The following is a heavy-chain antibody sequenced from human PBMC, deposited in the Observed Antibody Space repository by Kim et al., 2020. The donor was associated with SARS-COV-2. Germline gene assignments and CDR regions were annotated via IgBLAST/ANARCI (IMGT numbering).Heavy chain of an antibody. CDR1: GVSITSATW. D-gene: IGHD6-19*01. CDR3: SGSSGWYRLDY. J-gene: IGHJ4*02. CDR2: MFHSGTT. Sequence: SETLSLTCAVSGVSITSATWWTWVRQPPGKGLEWIGEMFHSGTTNYNPSLKSRVTISVDKSKNHFSLNLNSVTAADTAVYYCSGSSGWYRLDYWVQGTLV. V-gene: IGHV4-4*02.